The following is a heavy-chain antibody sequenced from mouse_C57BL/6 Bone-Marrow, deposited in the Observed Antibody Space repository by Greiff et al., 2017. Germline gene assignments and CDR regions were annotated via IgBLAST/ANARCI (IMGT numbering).Heavy chain of an antibody. Sequence: VQLQESGAELARPGASVKLSCKASGYTFTSYGISWVKQRTGQGLEWIGEIYPRSGNTYYNEKFKGKATLTADKSSSTAYMELRSLTSEDSAVYFCARGDWDGYFDYGGQGTTLTVSS. D-gene: IGHD4-1*01. CDR2: IYPRSGNT. V-gene: IGHV1-81*01. J-gene: IGHJ2*01. CDR3: ARGDWDGYFDY. CDR1: GYTFTSYG.